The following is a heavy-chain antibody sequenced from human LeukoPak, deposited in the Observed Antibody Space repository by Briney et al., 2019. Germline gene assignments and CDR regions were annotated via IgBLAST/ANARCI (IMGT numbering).Heavy chain of an antibody. J-gene: IGHJ4*02. CDR2: ISGSGGST. Sequence: QPGGSLRLSCAASGFTLGAFAMHWVRQAPGKGLEWVSAISGSGGSTYYADSVKGRFTISRDNSKNTLYLQMNSLRAEDTAVYYCAKPPRGGGYCFDYWGQGTLVTVSS. CDR1: GFTLGAFA. D-gene: IGHD2-15*01. V-gene: IGHV3-23*01. CDR3: AKPPRGGGYCFDY.